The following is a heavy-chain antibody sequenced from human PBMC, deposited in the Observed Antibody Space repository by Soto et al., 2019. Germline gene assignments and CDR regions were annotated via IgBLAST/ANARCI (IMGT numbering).Heavy chain of an antibody. Sequence: SVKVSCKASGGTFSSYAISGVRQAPGQGLEWMGGIIPIFGTANYAQKFQGRVTITADKSTSTAYMELSSLRSEDTAVYYCARVRTCDGGDCYIPKKWFDPSRQRTLVAVCS. J-gene: IGHJ5*02. D-gene: IGHD2-21*02. V-gene: IGHV1-69*06. CDR1: GGTFSSYA. CDR3: ARVRTCDGGDCYIPKKWFDP. CDR2: IIPIFGTA.